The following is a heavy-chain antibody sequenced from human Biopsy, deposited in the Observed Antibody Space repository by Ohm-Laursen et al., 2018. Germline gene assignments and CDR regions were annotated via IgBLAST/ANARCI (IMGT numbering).Heavy chain of an antibody. CDR1: EYTFNAYY. CDR3: AKPSGGVSTIGFDP. D-gene: IGHD3-16*01. CDR2: INPATGET. V-gene: IGHV1-2*02. Sequence: SVKVSCKASEYTFNAYYIHWMRQAPGQGLEWMGWINPATGETRYAQRFQGRVTMTRDTSVTTAYMQLSSLTSDDTALYYCAKPSGGVSTIGFDPWGQGTQVIVSS. J-gene: IGHJ5*02.